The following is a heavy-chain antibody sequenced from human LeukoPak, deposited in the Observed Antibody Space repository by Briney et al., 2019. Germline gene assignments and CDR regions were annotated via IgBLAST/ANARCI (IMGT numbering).Heavy chain of an antibody. CDR3: AREEYGYHMW. V-gene: IGHV3-7*01. CDR1: RFTFSSYW. Sequence: GGSLRLSCAASRFTFSSYWMSWVGQAPGEGLEWVANIKQEGSEKYYVDSVKGRFTISRDNAKNSLYLQMNSPRAEDTAVYYCAREEYGYHMWWGQGTLVTVSS. J-gene: IGHJ4*02. CDR2: IKQEGSEK. D-gene: IGHD2/OR15-2a*01.